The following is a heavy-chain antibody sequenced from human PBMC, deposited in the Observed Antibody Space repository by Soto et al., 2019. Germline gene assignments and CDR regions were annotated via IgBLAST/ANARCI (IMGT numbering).Heavy chain of an antibody. Sequence: LRLSCAASGFTFRSYSMNWVRQAPGKGLEWVSYISSSGTSMYYGDSVKGRFTISRDNAKNSLYLQMNSLRAEDTAVYYCARIEYSSSYNDYWGQGTLVTVSS. D-gene: IGHD6-6*01. CDR3: ARIEYSSSYNDY. CDR2: ISSSGTSM. V-gene: IGHV3-48*04. J-gene: IGHJ4*02. CDR1: GFTFRSYS.